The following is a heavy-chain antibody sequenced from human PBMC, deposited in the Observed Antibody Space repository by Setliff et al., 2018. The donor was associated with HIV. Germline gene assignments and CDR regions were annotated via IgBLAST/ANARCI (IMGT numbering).Heavy chain of an antibody. CDR1: GGSMTSGDYY. CDR2: TYYSGST. CDR3: ARSPQYYYDTSIFFDY. Sequence: SETLSLTCTVSGGSMTSGDYYWTWIRQPPGRGLEWLGYTYYSGSTYYNPSLDSRLIISVDTSKNQFSLQLSSVTAADTAMYYCARSPQYYYDTSIFFDYWGQGTLVTVS. J-gene: IGHJ4*02. D-gene: IGHD3-22*01. V-gene: IGHV4-30-4*01.